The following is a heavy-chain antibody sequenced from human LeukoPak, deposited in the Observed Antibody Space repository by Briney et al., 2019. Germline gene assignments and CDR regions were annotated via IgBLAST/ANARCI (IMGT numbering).Heavy chain of an antibody. J-gene: IGHJ6*03. Sequence: GASVKVSCKASGYTFTSYGISWVRQAPGQGLEWMGWISANNGNTNYAQKLQGRVTMTTDTSTSTAYMELRSLRSDDTAGYYCARGGSPIYYYYMDVWGKGTTVTISS. CDR1: GYTFTSYG. V-gene: IGHV1-18*01. CDR2: ISANNGNT. CDR3: ARGGSPIYYYYMDV. D-gene: IGHD2-2*01.